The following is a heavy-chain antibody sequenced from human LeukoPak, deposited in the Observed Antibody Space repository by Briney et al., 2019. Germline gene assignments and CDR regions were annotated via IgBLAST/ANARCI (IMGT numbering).Heavy chain of an antibody. CDR3: AKHARATSTDSLTGRRGFDP. V-gene: IGHV3-23*01. Sequence: PGGSLRLSCAASGFTFSEYGMSWVRQAPGKGLQWISAISGSGSNTYFADSVKGRFTISRDNSKSTLYLQMSSLRAEDTAVYYCAKHARATSTDSLTGRRGFDPWGQGTLVTVSS. D-gene: IGHD3/OR15-3a*01. CDR1: GFTFSEYG. CDR2: ISGSGSNT. J-gene: IGHJ5*02.